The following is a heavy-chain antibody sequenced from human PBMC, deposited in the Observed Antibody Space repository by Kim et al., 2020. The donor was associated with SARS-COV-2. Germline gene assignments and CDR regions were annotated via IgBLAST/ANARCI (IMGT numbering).Heavy chain of an antibody. V-gene: IGHV3-30*18. CDR2: ISYDGSNK. Sequence: GGSLRLSCAASGFTFSNYGMHWVRQAPGKGLEWVAVISYDGSNKYYADSVKGRFTISRDNSKNTLYLQMNSLRAEDTGVYYCAKDAIREGIADYWGQGTL. D-gene: IGHD6-13*01. J-gene: IGHJ4*02. CDR1: GFTFSNYG. CDR3: AKDAIREGIADY.